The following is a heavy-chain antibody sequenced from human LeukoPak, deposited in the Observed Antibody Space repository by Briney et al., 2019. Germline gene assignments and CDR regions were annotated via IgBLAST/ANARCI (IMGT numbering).Heavy chain of an antibody. Sequence: PSETLSLTCTASGGSISSYYWSWIRQPPGKGLEWIGYIYYSGSTNYNPSLKSRVTISVDTSKNQFSLKLSSVTAADTAVYYCARENGDYFDYWGQGTLVTVSS. CDR1: GGSISSYY. D-gene: IGHD4-17*01. J-gene: IGHJ4*02. V-gene: IGHV4-59*01. CDR3: ARENGDYFDY. CDR2: IYYSGST.